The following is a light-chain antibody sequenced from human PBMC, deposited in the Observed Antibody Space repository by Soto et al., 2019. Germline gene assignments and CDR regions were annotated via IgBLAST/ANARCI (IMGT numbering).Light chain of an antibody. CDR1: STDIGGYKY. CDR2: DVT. Sequence: QSVLTQPRSVSGSPGQSVTISCSGTSTDIGGYKYVSWHQQHPGKAPKLMIYDVTQRPSGVPDRFSGSKSGNTASLTISGLQAEDEGDYYCCSYAGSYTYVFGTGTKVTV. J-gene: IGLJ1*01. V-gene: IGLV2-11*01. CDR3: CSYAGSYTYV.